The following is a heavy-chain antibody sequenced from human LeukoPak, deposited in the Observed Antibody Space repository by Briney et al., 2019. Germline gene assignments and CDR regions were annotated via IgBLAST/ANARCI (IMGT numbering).Heavy chain of an antibody. J-gene: IGHJ4*02. CDR1: GFTFRTYA. D-gene: IGHD3-22*01. V-gene: IGHV3-23*01. CDR3: AKVEDGSGYYAFDS. CDR2: ISASGGTT. Sequence: GGSLRLSCAASGFTFRTYAMTWVRQAPGKGLDWVSGISASGGTTYYADSVKGRFTISKDNSKNTLYLHMNSLRADETAVFYCAKVEDGSGYYAFDSWGQGTLVTVSS.